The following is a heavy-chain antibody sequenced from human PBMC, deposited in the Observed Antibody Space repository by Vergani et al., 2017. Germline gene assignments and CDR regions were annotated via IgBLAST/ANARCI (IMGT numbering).Heavy chain of an antibody. CDR3: ARGGKGIIMVVPSTHL. V-gene: IGHV3-30-3*01. Sequence: VQLMESGGGLVQPGGSLRLSCAASGFSFGNYAMHWVRQAPGKGLEWVGVISYDGTEKKYADSVNGRFTISRDNSKKMMSLQMNSLRVEETAVYYCARGGKGIIMVVPSTHLWGQGTQVSVS. J-gene: IGHJ4*02. CDR2: ISYDGTEK. CDR1: GFSFGNYA. D-gene: IGHD2-15*01.